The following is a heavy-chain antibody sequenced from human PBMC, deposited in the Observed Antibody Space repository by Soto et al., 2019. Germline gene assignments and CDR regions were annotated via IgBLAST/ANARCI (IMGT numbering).Heavy chain of an antibody. Sequence: QVQLVQSGAEVKKPGASVKVSCKASGYTFTSYGISWVRQAPGQGLEWMGWISAYNGNTNYAQKLQGRVTMTTDTATGTAYMEVRSLRSDETAVYYCERDRGYSGDGDYWGQGTLVTVSS. CDR3: ERDRGYSGDGDY. V-gene: IGHV1-18*01. J-gene: IGHJ4*02. D-gene: IGHD5-12*01. CDR2: ISAYNGNT. CDR1: GYTFTSYG.